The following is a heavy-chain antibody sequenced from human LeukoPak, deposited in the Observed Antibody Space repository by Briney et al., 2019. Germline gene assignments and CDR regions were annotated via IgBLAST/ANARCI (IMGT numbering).Heavy chain of an antibody. CDR1: GFTFSSYA. CDR3: AKGCITMIEESHVDY. CDR2: ISGSGGST. V-gene: IGHV3-23*01. Sequence: GGSLRLSRAASGFTFSSYAMSWVRQAPGKGLEWVSAISGSGGSTYYADSVKGRFTISRDNSKNTLYLQMNSLRAEDTAVYYCAKGCITMIEESHVDYWGQGTLVTVSS. D-gene: IGHD3-22*01. J-gene: IGHJ4*02.